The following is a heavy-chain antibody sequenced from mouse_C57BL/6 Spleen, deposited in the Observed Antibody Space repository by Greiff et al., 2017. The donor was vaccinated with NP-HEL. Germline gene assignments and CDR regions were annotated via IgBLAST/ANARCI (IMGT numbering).Heavy chain of an antibody. CDR1: GYAFSSSW. J-gene: IGHJ1*03. Sequence: QVQLKESGPELVKPGASVKISCKASGYAFSSSWMNWVKQRPGKGLEWIGRIYPGDGDTNYNGKFKGKATLTADKSSSTAYMQLSSLTSEDSAVYSCERCIYYDYDGCGYFDVWGTGTTVTVSS. D-gene: IGHD2-4*01. CDR3: ERCIYYDYDGCGYFDV. CDR2: IYPGDGDT. V-gene: IGHV1-82*01.